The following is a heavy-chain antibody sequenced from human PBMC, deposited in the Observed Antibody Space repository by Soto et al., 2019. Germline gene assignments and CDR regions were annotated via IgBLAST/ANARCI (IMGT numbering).Heavy chain of an antibody. Sequence: SGGSINSDDSFWGWVRQSPGKGLEWIGSLYYGGSTFYNPSLKSRVTISLDTSKNQFSLRLTSVTAADTAIYYCARQLPVGATSWFDPWGQGTLVTVSS. V-gene: IGHV4-39*01. CDR2: LYYGGST. J-gene: IGHJ5*02. CDR3: ARQLPVGATSWFDP. D-gene: IGHD1-26*01. CDR1: GGSINSDDSF.